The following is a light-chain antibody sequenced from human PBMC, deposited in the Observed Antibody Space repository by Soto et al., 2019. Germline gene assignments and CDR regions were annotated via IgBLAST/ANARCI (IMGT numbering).Light chain of an antibody. CDR1: QSVSSY. V-gene: IGKV3-11*01. J-gene: IGKJ5*01. CDR2: DAS. Sequence: EIVLTQSPATLSLSPGERATLSCRASQSVSSYLAWYQQKPGQAPRLLIYDASNRATGIPARFSGSGSGTDFTLTISSREPEDFAGYYCQQRSNCPPITFGQGTRLEIK. CDR3: QQRSNCPPIT.